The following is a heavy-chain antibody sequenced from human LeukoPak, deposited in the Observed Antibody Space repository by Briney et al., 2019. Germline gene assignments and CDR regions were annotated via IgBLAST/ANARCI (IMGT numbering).Heavy chain of an antibody. CDR1: GYSISSGYY. D-gene: IGHD3-3*01. Sequence: SETLSLTCTVSGYSISSGYYWGWIRQPPGKGLEWTGSIYHSGSTYYNPSLKSRVTISVDTSKDQFSLKLSSVTAADTAVYYCAGRGRDYDFWSGYFGYYFDYWGQGTLVTVSS. CDR2: IYHSGST. V-gene: IGHV4-38-2*02. CDR3: AGRGRDYDFWSGYFGYYFDY. J-gene: IGHJ4*02.